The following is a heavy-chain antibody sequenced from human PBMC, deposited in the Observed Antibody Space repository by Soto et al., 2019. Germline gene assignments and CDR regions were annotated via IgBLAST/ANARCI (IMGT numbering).Heavy chain of an antibody. D-gene: IGHD3-10*01. J-gene: IGHJ5*02. V-gene: IGHV3-23*01. CDR1: GFTFSGSA. Sequence: GGSLRLSCAASGFTFSGSAMHWVRQAPGRGLEWVSAISGSGGSTYYADSVKGRFTISRDNSKNTLYLQMNSLRAEDTAVYYCEKDRSPYYLVPPFAPGGQGTLVTVSP. CDR2: ISGSGGST. CDR3: EKDRSPYYLVPPFAP.